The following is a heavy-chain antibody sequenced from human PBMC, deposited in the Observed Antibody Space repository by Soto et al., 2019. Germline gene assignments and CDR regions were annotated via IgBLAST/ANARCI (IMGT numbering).Heavy chain of an antibody. CDR1: GFSHTTSGVG. Sequence: QITLKESGPTLVKPTQTLTLTCTFSGFSHTTSGVGVGWIRQPPGKALEWLAINFWDDEKRYSPSLKSRLTINKDTSKNQVVLSMTNMDPLDTGTYYCAHPDPYDSSGYLAFDIWGQGTMVIVSS. CDR3: AHPDPYDSSGYLAFDI. D-gene: IGHD3-22*01. CDR2: NFWDDEK. J-gene: IGHJ3*02. V-gene: IGHV2-5*02.